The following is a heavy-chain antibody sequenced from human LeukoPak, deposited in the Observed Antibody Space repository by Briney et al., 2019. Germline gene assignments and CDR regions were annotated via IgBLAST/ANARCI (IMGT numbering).Heavy chain of an antibody. Sequence: SETLSLTCTVSGGSISSYYWSWIPQPPGKGLEWIGYIYYSGSTNYNPSLKSRVTISVDTSKNQFSLKLSSVTAADTAVYYCARDRGGYPFDPWGQGTLVTVSS. V-gene: IGHV4-59*01. CDR2: IYYSGST. CDR1: GGSISSYY. J-gene: IGHJ5*02. D-gene: IGHD3-22*01. CDR3: ARDRGGYPFDP.